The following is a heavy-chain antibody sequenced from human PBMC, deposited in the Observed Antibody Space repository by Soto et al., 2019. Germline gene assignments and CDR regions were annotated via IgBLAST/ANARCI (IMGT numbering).Heavy chain of an antibody. CDR1: GYIFTNYY. J-gene: IGHJ4*02. D-gene: IGHD6-13*01. V-gene: IGHV1-46*01. CDR3: ARDLAAAAY. CDR2: INPLPTSGST. Sequence: QVQLVQSGAEMKKPGASVKVSCKASGYIFTNYYIHWVRQAPGQGLEWMAIINPLPTSGSTNYAQKFQGRVTVTRDTSTSTVYMELSSLRSEDTAIYYCARDLAAAAYWGQGTLVTVSS.